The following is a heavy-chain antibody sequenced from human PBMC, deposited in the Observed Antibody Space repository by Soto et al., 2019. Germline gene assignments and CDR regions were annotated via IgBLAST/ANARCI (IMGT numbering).Heavy chain of an antibody. J-gene: IGHJ5*02. Sequence: QVQLVQSVAEVNKPGSSVKGSCKASGGTFSSYAISWVRQAPGQGLEWMGGIIPIFGTANYAQKLQGRVTITADESTSTAYMELSSLRSADTAVYYCARDVSSWPANWFDPWGQGTMVTVS. V-gene: IGHV1-69*01. CDR2: IIPIFGTA. CDR1: GGTFSSYA. CDR3: ARDVSSWPANWFDP. D-gene: IGHD6-13*01.